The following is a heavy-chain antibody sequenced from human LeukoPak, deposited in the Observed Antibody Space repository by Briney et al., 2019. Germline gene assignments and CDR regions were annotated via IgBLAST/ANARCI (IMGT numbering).Heavy chain of an antibody. Sequence: GGSLRLSCAASGFTFSRYWMNWIRQSPGKGPEWVANIKEDGSEKNYVDSVKGRFTLSRDNTKKSLYLQMNSLRVEDTGVYYCARDPSSLRDSYDYWGQGTLVTVSS. CDR3: ARDPSSLRDSYDY. CDR2: IKEDGSEK. V-gene: IGHV3-7*01. CDR1: GFTFSRYW. J-gene: IGHJ4*02.